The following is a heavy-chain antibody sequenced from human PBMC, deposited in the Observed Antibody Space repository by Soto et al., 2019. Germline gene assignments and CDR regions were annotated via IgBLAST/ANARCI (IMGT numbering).Heavy chain of an antibody. CDR3: ARSSDTAMVNWFDP. V-gene: IGHV1-18*01. CDR2: ISAYNGNT. J-gene: IGHJ5*02. D-gene: IGHD5-18*01. CDR1: GYTFTSYG. Sequence: ASVKVSCKASGYTFTSYGISWVRQAPGQGLEWMGWISAYNGNTNYAQKLQGRVTMTTDTSTSTAYMELRSLRSDDTAVYYCARSSDTAMVNWFDPWGQGTLVTVSS.